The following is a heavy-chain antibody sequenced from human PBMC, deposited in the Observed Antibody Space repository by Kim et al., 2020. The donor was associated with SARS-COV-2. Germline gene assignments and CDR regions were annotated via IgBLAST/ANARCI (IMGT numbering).Heavy chain of an antibody. V-gene: IGHV4-39*01. CDR3: ARRSGYYIGWFDP. J-gene: IGHJ5*02. Sequence: TPSPRGRVTISVDTSKNQFSLRLSSVTAADTAVYYCARRSGYYIGWFDPWGQGTLVTVSS. D-gene: IGHD3-22*01.